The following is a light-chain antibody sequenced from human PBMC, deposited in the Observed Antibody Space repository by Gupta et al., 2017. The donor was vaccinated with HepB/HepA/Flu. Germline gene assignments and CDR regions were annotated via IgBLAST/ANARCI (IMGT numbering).Light chain of an antibody. CDR1: NIGSRS. CDR3: QVWDSDTDHCV. CDR2: DDT. V-gene: IGLV3-21*02. Sequence: SYVLTQPPSVSVAPGETDTITCGENNIGSRSVHWYQQKPGQAPVLVVYDDTERPSGIPERFSGSDSGKTATLTISRGEAGDEADYYCQVWDSDTDHCVFGTGTKVSVL. J-gene: IGLJ1*01.